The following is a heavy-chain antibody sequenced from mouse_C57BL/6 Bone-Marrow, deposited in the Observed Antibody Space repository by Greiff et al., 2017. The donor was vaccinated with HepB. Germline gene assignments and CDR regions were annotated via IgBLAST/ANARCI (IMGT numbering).Heavy chain of an antibody. Sequence: QVQLQQSGAELVKPGASVKLSCKASGYTFTSYWMQWVKQRPGQGLEWIGEIDPSDSYTNYNQKFKGKATLTVDTSSSTAYMQLSSLTSEDSAVYYCARGITTVVGDWYFDVWGTGTTVTVSS. CDR3: ARGITTVVGDWYFDV. CDR2: IDPSDSYT. J-gene: IGHJ1*03. D-gene: IGHD1-1*01. CDR1: GYTFTSYW. V-gene: IGHV1-50*01.